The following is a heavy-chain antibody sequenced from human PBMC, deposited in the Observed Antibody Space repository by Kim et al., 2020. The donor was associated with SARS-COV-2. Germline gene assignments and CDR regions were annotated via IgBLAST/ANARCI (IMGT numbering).Heavy chain of an antibody. J-gene: IGHJ4*02. CDR3: ARSGWFRFYFDH. Sequence: SETLSLTCTVSGDSVSGSSYYWGWIRQPPGKGLEWIGSMYYDGRTSYNPSLKTRLTISVDTSKTQFSLKLTSLTAADTAVYYCARSGWFRFYFDHWGQGT. CDR1: GDSVSGSSYY. V-gene: IGHV4-39*01. CDR2: MYYDGRT. D-gene: IGHD6-19*01.